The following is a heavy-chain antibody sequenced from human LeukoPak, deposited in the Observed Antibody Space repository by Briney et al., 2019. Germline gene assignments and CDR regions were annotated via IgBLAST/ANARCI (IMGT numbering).Heavy chain of an antibody. Sequence: GGSLRLPCAASGFTFSSYWMHWVRQAPGKGLVWVSRINTDGSSTTYADSVKGRFTISRDNAKNTLFLQVNSLRAEDTALYYCARGKIAGVNWFDPWGQGTLVTVSS. V-gene: IGHV3-74*01. CDR2: INTDGSST. J-gene: IGHJ5*02. CDR3: ARGKIAGVNWFDP. CDR1: GFTFSSYW. D-gene: IGHD6-13*01.